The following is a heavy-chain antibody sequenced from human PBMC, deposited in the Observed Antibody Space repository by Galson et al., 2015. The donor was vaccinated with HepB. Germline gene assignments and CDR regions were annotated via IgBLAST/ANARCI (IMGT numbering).Heavy chain of an antibody. CDR1: GDSVSNHGAG. D-gene: IGHD1-14*01. J-gene: IGHJ5*02. CDR3: AVSYKAYKILYWFDP. Sequence: CAISGDSVSNHGAGWNWLRQSPSRGLEWLGRTYYRSKWCNDYAVSVKSRITINPDTSKNQFSLQLNSVTPADTAIYYCAVSYKAYKILYWFDPWGQGTLVTVSS. V-gene: IGHV6-1*01. CDR2: TYYRSKWCN.